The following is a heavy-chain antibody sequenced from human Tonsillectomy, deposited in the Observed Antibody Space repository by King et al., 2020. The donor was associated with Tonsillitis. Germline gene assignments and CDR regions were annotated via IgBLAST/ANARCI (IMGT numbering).Heavy chain of an antibody. J-gene: IGHJ4*02. Sequence: VQLQQWGAGLLKPSETLSLTCAVYGGSFSGYYWSWIRQPPGKGLEWIGEINHSGSTNYNPSLKSRVTISVDTSKNQFSLTLSSVTAADTAVYYCAREIGFGELAMDYWGQGTLVTVSS. CDR1: GGSFSGYY. D-gene: IGHD3-10*01. V-gene: IGHV4-34*01. CDR3: AREIGFGELAMDY. CDR2: INHSGST.